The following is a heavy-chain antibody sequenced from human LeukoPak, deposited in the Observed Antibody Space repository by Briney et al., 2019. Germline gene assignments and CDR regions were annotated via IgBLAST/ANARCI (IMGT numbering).Heavy chain of an antibody. V-gene: IGHV3-64*01. CDR2: ISSNGGST. CDR3: ARDTVRGKEIY. D-gene: IGHD3-10*01. Sequence: GGSLRLSCAASGFTFSSYAMHWVRQAPGKGLEYVSAISSNGGSTYYANSVKGRFTISRDNSKNTLYLQMNSLRAEDTAVYYCARDTVRGKEIYWGQGTLVTVSS. J-gene: IGHJ4*02. CDR1: GFTFSSYA.